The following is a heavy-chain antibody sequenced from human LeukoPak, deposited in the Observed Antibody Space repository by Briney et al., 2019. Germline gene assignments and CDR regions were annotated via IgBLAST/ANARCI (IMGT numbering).Heavy chain of an antibody. CDR2: IHYSGST. CDR1: GGSISSYY. D-gene: IGHD3-9*01. V-gene: IGHV4-59*08. CDR3: ARAVYYDILTGSLDY. Sequence: PSETLSLTCTVSGGSISSYYWNWIRQPPGKGLEWIGLIHYSGSTNYNPSLKSRLTMSVDTSKNQFSLKLSSVTAADTAVYYCARAVYYDILTGSLDYWGQGTLVTVSS. J-gene: IGHJ4*02.